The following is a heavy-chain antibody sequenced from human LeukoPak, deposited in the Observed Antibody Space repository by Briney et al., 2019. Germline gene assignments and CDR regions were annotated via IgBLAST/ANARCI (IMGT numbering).Heavy chain of an antibody. CDR2: INAGNGNT. CDR1: GYTFTSYA. D-gene: IGHD6-13*01. Sequence: ASVKVSCKASGYTFTSYAMHWVRQAPGQRLEWMGWINAGNGNTKYSQKFEGRVTITRDTSASTAYMELSSLRSEDTAVYYCARDLCYSSSWCDAFDIWGQGTMVTVSS. J-gene: IGHJ3*02. CDR3: ARDLCYSSSWCDAFDI. V-gene: IGHV1-3*01.